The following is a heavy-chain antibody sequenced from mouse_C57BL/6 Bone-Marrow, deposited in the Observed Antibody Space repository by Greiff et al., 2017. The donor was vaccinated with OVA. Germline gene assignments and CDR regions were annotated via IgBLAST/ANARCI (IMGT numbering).Heavy chain of an antibody. D-gene: IGHD2-3*01. J-gene: IGHJ3*01. CDR1: GYTFTSYW. CDR2: IHPNSGST. CDR3: ARSADGYYPWFAY. V-gene: IGHV1-64*01. Sequence: QVQLQQSGAELVKPGASVKLSCKASGYTFTSYWMHWVKQRPGQGLEWIGMIHPNSGSTNYNEKFKSKATLTVDKSSSTAYMQLRSLTSEDSAVYYCARSADGYYPWFAYWGQGTLVTVSA.